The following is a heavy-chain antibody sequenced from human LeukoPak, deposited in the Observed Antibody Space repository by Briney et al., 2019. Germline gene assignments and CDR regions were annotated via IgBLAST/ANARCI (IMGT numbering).Heavy chain of an antibody. V-gene: IGHV3-21*01. J-gene: IGHJ4*02. D-gene: IGHD3-3*01. CDR3: ARESLAIYFDY. Sequence: GGSLRLSCAASGFTFSSYSMNWVRQAPGKGLEWVSSISCSSSYIYYADSVKGRFTISRDNAKNSLYLQMNSLRAEDTAVYYCARESLAIYFDYWGQGTLVTVSS. CDR2: ISCSSSYI. CDR1: GFTFSSYS.